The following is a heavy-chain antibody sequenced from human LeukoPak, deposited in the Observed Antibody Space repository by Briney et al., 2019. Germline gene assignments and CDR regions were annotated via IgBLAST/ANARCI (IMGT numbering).Heavy chain of an antibody. J-gene: IGHJ3*02. CDR2: ISYDGSNK. CDR3: ARGQVVLRLGELSWDDAFDI. Sequence: GGSLRLSCAASGFTFSSYAMHWVRQAPGKGLEWVAVISYDGSNKYYADSVKGRFTISRDNSKNTLYLQMNSLRAEDTAVYYCARGQVVLRLGELSWDDAFDIWGQGTMVTVSS. V-gene: IGHV3-30*04. D-gene: IGHD3-16*02. CDR1: GFTFSSYA.